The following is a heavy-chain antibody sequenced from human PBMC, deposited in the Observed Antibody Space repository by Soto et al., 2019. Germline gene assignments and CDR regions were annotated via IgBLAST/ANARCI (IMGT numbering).Heavy chain of an antibody. D-gene: IGHD5-12*01. CDR2: FNAGNGNT. J-gene: IGHJ4*02. V-gene: IGHV1-3*01. CDR1: GYTFTSFA. CDR3: ASWGYSGYDFGFDC. Sequence: ASVKVSCKASGYTFTSFALHWVRQAPGQMLEWMGWFNAGNGNTKYSQRFQGRVTITRDTSASTAYMELSSLTSLDTAVYCCASWGYSGYDFGFDCWGQGTLVTVSS.